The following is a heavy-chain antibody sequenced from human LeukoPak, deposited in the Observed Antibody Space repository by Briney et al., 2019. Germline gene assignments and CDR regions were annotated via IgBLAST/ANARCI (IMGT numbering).Heavy chain of an antibody. Sequence: GGSLRLSCAASGFTFNSYAMNWVRQAPGKGLEWVSSISSSSSYIYYADSVKGRFTISRDNAKNSLYLQMNSLRAEDTAVYYCAREFYPEFTFDYWGQGTLVTVSS. CDR3: AREFYPEFTFDY. J-gene: IGHJ4*02. CDR1: GFTFNSYA. CDR2: ISSSSSYI. V-gene: IGHV3-21*01. D-gene: IGHD3-10*01.